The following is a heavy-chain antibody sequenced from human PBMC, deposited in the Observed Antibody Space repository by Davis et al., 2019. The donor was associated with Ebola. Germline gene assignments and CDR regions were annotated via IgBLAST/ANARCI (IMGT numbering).Heavy chain of an antibody. CDR1: GFTFSSYG. CDR3: ASPEHSSSWYWHYYYGMDV. Sequence: GESLKISCAASGFTFSSYGMHWVRQAPGKGLEWVAFIRYDGSNKYYADSVKGRFTISRDNSKNTLYLQMNSLRAEDTAVYYCASPEHSSSWYWHYYYGMDVWGQGTTVTVSS. J-gene: IGHJ6*02. V-gene: IGHV3-30*02. CDR2: IRYDGSNK. D-gene: IGHD6-13*01.